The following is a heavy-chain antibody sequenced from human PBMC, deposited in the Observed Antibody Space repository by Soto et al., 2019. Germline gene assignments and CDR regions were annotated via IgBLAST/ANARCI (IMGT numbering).Heavy chain of an antibody. CDR3: ARQEGHIEPMIGEFDF. Sequence: QVPLVQSGPEVKKPGASVMLSCKASGYTFTTYGVRWVRQAPGLGLEWMGWINAYNGNTNYSQKFHGRVTMTTYASANTAYLELRSLRSDDTAVYYCARQEGHIEPMIGEFDFWGQGTRVTVSS. D-gene: IGHD3-10*02. CDR2: INAYNGNT. CDR1: GYTFTTYG. V-gene: IGHV1-18*01. J-gene: IGHJ4*02.